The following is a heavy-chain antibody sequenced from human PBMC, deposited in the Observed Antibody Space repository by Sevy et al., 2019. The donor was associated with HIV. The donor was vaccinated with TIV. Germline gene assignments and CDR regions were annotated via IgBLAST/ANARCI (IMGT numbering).Heavy chain of an antibody. CDR1: GFTFSSFS. J-gene: IGHJ4*02. D-gene: IGHD2-21*02. Sequence: GGSLRLSCTASGFTFSSFSMSWVRQAPGKGLEWVESINSRSTYIYHAYPVKGRFTISRDNAKNSLNLQMDSLGAEDTAVYYCARDPSPGITAIQDYWGPGTLVTVSS. CDR2: INSRSTYI. V-gene: IGHV3-21*01. CDR3: ARDPSPGITAIQDY.